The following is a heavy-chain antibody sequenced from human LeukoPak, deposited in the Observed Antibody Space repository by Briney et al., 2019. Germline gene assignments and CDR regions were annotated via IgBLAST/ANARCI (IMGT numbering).Heavy chain of an antibody. CDR3: AATRSWSEYYFDY. Sequence: SETLSLTCTVSGASITSYYWSWIRQPPGKGLEWIGNIYYSGNTNYNPSLKSRVTISVDMSKSHFSLKLSSVTAADTAVYYCAATRSWSEYYFDYWGQGTLVTVSS. V-gene: IGHV4-59*08. CDR1: GASITSYY. D-gene: IGHD6-13*01. J-gene: IGHJ4*02. CDR2: IYYSGNT.